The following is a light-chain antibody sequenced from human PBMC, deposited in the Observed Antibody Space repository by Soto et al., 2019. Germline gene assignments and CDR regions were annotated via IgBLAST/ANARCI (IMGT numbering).Light chain of an antibody. CDR3: QQYGSSPMYT. CDR1: QSVSSSY. V-gene: IGKV3-20*01. CDR2: GAS. Sequence: EIVLTXXPGTLSLSPGERATLSCRASQSVSSSYLAWYQQKPGQAPRLLIYGASGRATGIPDRFSGSGSGTDFTLTISRLEPEDFAVYDCQQYGSSPMYTFGQGTKLEIK. J-gene: IGKJ2*01.